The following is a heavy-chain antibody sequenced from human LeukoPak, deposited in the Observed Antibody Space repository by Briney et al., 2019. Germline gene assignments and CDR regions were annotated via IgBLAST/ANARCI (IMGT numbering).Heavy chain of an antibody. J-gene: IGHJ4*02. CDR2: IYYSGST. D-gene: IGHD1-1*01. V-gene: IGHV4-59*08. CDR1: GGSISTYY. CDR3: ARPRRGWNDRSVHIDY. Sequence: SETLSLTCTVSGGSISTYYGNWIRQAPGKGLEWIGYIYYSGSTNYNPSLKSRVAMSVDTSRNQFSLKLSSVTAADTAVYYCARPRRGWNDRSVHIDYWGQGTLVTVSS.